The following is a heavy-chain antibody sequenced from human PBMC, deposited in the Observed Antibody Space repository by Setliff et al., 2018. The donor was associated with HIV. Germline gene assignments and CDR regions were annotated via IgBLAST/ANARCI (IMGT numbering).Heavy chain of an antibody. CDR3: ARRGMWSYETGGNPTATFGY. D-gene: IGHD2-8*02. J-gene: IGHJ4*02. CDR2: IYFSGTP. V-gene: IGHV4-39*01. CDR1: GGSINSRSYY. Sequence: SETLSLTCTVSGGSINSRSYYWAWIRQPPGKGLEWVASIYFSGTPYYNPSLKNRVTISVDTSKNQFSLKLSSVTAADTAVYYCARRGMWSYETGGNPTATFGYWGQGVLVTVSS.